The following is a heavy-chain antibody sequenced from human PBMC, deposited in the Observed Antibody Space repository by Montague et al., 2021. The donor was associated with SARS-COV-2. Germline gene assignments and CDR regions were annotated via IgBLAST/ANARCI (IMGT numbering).Heavy chain of an antibody. CDR3: ARHFCGGVCHVDP. CDR1: VGSLSNYY. CDR2: IYYSGSA. Sequence: SETLSLTCTVSVGSLSNYYWTWIRQPPGKGLEWIGYIYYSGSANYNPSLKSRVTISVDTSNNQFSLKLSSVTAADTAVYYCARHFCGGVCHVDPWGQGFLVTVSS. D-gene: IGHD2-21*02. J-gene: IGHJ5*02. V-gene: IGHV4-59*01.